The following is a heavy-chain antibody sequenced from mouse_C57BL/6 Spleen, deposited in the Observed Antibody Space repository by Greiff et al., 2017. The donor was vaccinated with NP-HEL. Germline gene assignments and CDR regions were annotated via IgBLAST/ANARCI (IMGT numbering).Heavy chain of an antibody. Sequence: EVQLVESGGGLVQPGGSLSLSCAASGFTFTDYYMSWVRQPPGKALEWLGFISNKANGFTTEYSATVKGRFTISRDTSQSVLYLQIKALRAEDSETYDREKVIVAAYYFDDWGTGTTLTVSS. CDR3: EKVIVAAYYFDD. J-gene: IGHJ2*01. CDR1: GFTFTDYY. CDR2: ISNKANGFTT. D-gene: IGHD2-12*01. V-gene: IGHV7-3*03.